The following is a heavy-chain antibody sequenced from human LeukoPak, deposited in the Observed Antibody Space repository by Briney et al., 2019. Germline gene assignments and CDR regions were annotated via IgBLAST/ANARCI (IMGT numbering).Heavy chain of an antibody. CDR3: AKDIVVVPAANNWFDP. CDR1: GFTFRNYW. D-gene: IGHD2-2*01. Sequence: GGSLRLSCAVSGFTFRNYWMYWVRQAPGEALVWVSRISGDGSTTTYADTVKGRFTISRDNSKNTLYLQMNSLRAEDTAVYHCAKDIVVVPAANNWFDPWGQGTLVTVSS. CDR2: ISGDGSTT. V-gene: IGHV3-74*01. J-gene: IGHJ5*02.